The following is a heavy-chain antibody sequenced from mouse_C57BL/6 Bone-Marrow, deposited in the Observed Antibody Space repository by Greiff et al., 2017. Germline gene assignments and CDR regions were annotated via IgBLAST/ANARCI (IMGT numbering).Heavy chain of an antibody. J-gene: IGHJ4*01. Sequence: QVQLQQPGAELVMPGASVKLSCKASGYTFTSYWMHWVKQRPGPGLEWIGEIDPSDSYTNYNQKFKGKSTLTVDKSSSTAYMQLSSLTSEDSAVYYCARDYPYAMDYWGQGTSGTVSS. D-gene: IGHD2-4*01. CDR3: ARDYPYAMDY. CDR2: IDPSDSYT. V-gene: IGHV1-69*01. CDR1: GYTFTSYW.